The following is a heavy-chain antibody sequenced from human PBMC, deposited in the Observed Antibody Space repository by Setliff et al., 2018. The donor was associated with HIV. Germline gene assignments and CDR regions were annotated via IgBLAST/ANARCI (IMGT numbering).Heavy chain of an antibody. CDR2: IFHSGST. D-gene: IGHD1-1*01. J-gene: IGHJ5*02. CDR1: GYSIRSGYY. CDR3: ARWMTSRINRRHLRGDWFDP. V-gene: IGHV4-38-2*01. Sequence: SATLSLTCAVSGYSIRSGYYWGWIRQSPGKGLEWIGSIFHSGSTYTSPSLRSRVTMSVDTSKNQFSLNLNSVTAADTAVYYCARWMTSRINRRHLRGDWFDPWGQGSLVTVSS.